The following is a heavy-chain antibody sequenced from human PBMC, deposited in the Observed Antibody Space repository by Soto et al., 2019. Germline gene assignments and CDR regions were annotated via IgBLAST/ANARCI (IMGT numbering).Heavy chain of an antibody. Sequence: LGESLKISCKGSGYSFTSYWIGWVRQMPGKGLEWMGIIYPGDSDTRYSPSFQGQVTISADKSISTAYLQWSSLKASDTATYYCASLRDSSGYPIDSWGQGTLVTVSS. J-gene: IGHJ4*02. V-gene: IGHV5-51*03. CDR3: ASLRDSSGYPIDS. CDR2: IYPGDSDT. CDR1: GYSFTSYW. D-gene: IGHD3-22*01.